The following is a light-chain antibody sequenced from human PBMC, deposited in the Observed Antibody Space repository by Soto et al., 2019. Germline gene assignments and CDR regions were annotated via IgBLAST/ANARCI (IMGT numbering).Light chain of an antibody. CDR3: QVWDSSSDHLVV. J-gene: IGLJ2*01. Sequence: SYELTQPPSVSVAPGKTARITCGGNNIGSKSVHWYQQKPGQAPVLVIYYDSDRPSGIPERFSGSNSGNTATLTINRVEAGDEADYYCQVWDSSSDHLVVFGGGTKVTVL. V-gene: IGLV3-21*04. CDR1: NIGSKS. CDR2: YDS.